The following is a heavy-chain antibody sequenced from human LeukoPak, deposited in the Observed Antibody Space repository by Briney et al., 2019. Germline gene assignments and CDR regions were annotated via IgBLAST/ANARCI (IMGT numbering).Heavy chain of an antibody. D-gene: IGHD3-22*01. CDR1: GFSLSTSGMC. J-gene: IGHJ3*02. CDR2: IDWDDDK. Sequence: ESGPTLVKPTQTLTLTCTFSGFSLSTSGMCVSWIRQPPGKALEWLARIDWDDDKYYSTSLKTRLTISKDTSKNQVVLTMTNMDPVDTATYYCARILYYYDSSGPDAFDIWGQGTMVTVSS. V-gene: IGHV2-70*11. CDR3: ARILYYYDSSGPDAFDI.